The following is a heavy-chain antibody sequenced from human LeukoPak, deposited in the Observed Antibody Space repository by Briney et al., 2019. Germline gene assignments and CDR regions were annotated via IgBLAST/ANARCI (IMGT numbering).Heavy chain of an antibody. V-gene: IGHV3-23*01. Sequence: AGGTLRLSCAASGFTFSSYGMSWVRQAPGKGLEWVSAISGSGGSTYYADSVKGRFTISRDNAKNSLYLQMNSLRAEDTAVYYCARVGWYYDILTGYYPSHFDYWGQGTLVTVSS. J-gene: IGHJ4*02. D-gene: IGHD3-9*01. CDR3: ARVGWYYDILTGYYPSHFDY. CDR1: GFTFSSYG. CDR2: ISGSGGST.